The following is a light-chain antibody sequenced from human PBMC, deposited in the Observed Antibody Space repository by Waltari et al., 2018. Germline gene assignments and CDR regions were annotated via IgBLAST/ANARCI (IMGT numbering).Light chain of an antibody. CDR2: WAP. V-gene: IGKV4-1*01. CDR1: QTVFYSSNNRNY. CDR3: QQYFNIPLT. J-gene: IGKJ4*01. Sequence: DIVMTQSPDSLAVSLGERATLNCKSSQTVFYSSNNRNYVAWYQQKPGQPPKHLIYWAPAPGSAVPDRFSGSGSGTDFTLTISSLQAEDVAVYFCQQYFNIPLTFGGGTKVEIK.